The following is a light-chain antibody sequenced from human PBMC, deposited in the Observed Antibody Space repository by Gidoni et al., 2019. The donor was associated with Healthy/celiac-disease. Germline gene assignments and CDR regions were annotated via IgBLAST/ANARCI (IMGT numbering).Light chain of an antibody. Sequence: DIQMTQPPSSLSASVGDRVTITCRASQSISSYLNWYQQKPGKAPKLLIYAASSLQSGVPSRFSGSGSGTDFTLTISSLQPEDVATYYCQQSYSTPPTFGQGTRLEIK. CDR3: QQSYSTPPT. V-gene: IGKV1-39*01. CDR2: AAS. J-gene: IGKJ5*01. CDR1: QSISSY.